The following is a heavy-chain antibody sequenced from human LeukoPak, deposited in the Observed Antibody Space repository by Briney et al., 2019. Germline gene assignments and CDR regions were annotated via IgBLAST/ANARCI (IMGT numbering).Heavy chain of an antibody. CDR1: GGTFSSYA. J-gene: IGHJ4*02. D-gene: IGHD3-22*01. Sequence: SVKVSCKASGGTFSSYAISWVRQAPGQGLEWMGRIIPILGIANYAQKFQGRVTITADKSTSTAYMELSSLRSEDTAVYYCARGDYYDSSGYYFRFDYWGQGTLVTVSS. V-gene: IGHV1-69*04. CDR3: ARGDYYDSSGYYFRFDY. CDR2: IIPILGIA.